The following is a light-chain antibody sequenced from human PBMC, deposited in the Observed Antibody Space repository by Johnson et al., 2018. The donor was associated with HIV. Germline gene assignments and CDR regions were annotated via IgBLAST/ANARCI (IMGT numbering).Light chain of an antibody. CDR2: DNN. CDR1: SSNIGNNY. J-gene: IGLJ1*01. CDR3: GTWDSGLGACYV. Sequence: QSVLTQPPSVSAAPGQTVTISCSGSSSNIGNNYVSWYQQLPGTVPKLLIYDNNKRPSGIPDRFSGSKSGTSATLGITGLQTGDEADYYCGTWDSGLGACYVFGPGTKVTVL. V-gene: IGLV1-51*01.